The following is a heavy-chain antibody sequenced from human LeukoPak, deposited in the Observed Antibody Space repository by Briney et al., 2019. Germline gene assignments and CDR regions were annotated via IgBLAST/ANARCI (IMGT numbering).Heavy chain of an antibody. J-gene: IGHJ3*02. CDR1: GFTFSSYA. CDR3: AKSFEGLDALDI. CDR2: ISGSGGST. V-gene: IGHV3-23*01. Sequence: GGSLRLACAASGFTFSSYAMSWVRQAPGKGLEWVSAISGSGGSTYYADSVKGRFTISRDNSKKTLYLQMNSLRAEDTAVYYCAKSFEGLDALDIWGQGTMVSVSS.